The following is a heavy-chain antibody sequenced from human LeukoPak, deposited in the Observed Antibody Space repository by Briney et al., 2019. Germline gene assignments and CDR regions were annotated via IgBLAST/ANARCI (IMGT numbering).Heavy chain of an antibody. CDR2: IYYSGST. D-gene: IGHD4-17*01. CDR3: ARDEYQDYGGYAGRYFDL. V-gene: IGHV4-59*01. J-gene: IGHJ2*01. Sequence: PSETLSLTCTVSGGSISSYYWSWIRQPPGKGLEWIGYIYYSGSTNYNPSLKSRVTISVDTSKNQFSLKLSSVAAADTAVYYCARDEYQDYGGYAGRYFDLWGRGTLVTVSS. CDR1: GGSISSYY.